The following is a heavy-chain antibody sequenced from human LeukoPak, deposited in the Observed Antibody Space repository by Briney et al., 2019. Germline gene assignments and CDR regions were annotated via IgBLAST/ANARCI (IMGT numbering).Heavy chain of an antibody. D-gene: IGHD2-2*01. V-gene: IGHV3-66*01. CDR2: IYSCGST. CDR1: GFTVSSNY. CDR3: ARLLDEGYCSSTSAPFDP. J-gene: IGHJ5*02. Sequence: GGSLRLSCAASGFTVSSNYMSWVRQAPGKGLEWVSVIYSCGSTYYADSVKGRFTISRDNSKNTLYLQMNSLRAEDTAVYYCARLLDEGYCSSTSAPFDPWGQGTLVTVSS.